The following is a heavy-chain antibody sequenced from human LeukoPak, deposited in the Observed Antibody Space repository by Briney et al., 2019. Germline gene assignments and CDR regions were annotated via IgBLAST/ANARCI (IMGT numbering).Heavy chain of an antibody. CDR1: GYSFTSYW. CDR3: ARDSARIQLWFGVPAFDI. V-gene: IGHV1-46*01. Sequence: GESLKISCKGSGYSFTSYWIGWVRQAPGQGLEWMGFINPSGGSTNYAQKFQGRVTMTRDMSASTAYMELSSLRSEDMAVYYCARDSARIQLWFGVPAFDIWGQGTMVTVSS. CDR2: INPSGGST. D-gene: IGHD5-18*01. J-gene: IGHJ3*02.